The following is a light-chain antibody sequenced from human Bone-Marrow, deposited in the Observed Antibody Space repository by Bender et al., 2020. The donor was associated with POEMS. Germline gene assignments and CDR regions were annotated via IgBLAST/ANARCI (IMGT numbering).Light chain of an antibody. CDR2: DVT. CDR3: SSYTSSSTNV. V-gene: IGLV2-14*01. J-gene: IGLJ1*01. Sequence: QSALTQPASVSGSPGQSITISCTGTGSDVGGYNYVSWYQQHAGKVPKLMIYDVTNRASGVSNRFSGSKSGNTASLTISGLQAEDEADYYCSSYTSSSTNVFGTGTKVTVL. CDR1: GSDVGGYNY.